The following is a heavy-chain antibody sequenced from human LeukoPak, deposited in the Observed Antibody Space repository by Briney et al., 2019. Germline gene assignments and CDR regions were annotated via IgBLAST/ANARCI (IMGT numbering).Heavy chain of an antibody. CDR1: GFTFNTYS. CDR2: ISTGSTYI. D-gene: IGHD6-19*01. J-gene: IGHJ4*02. V-gene: IGHV3-21*01. CDR3: ARTRDSSGCFDF. Sequence: GGSLGLSCSASGFTFNTYSMNWVRQAPGKGLEWVSSISTGSTYIFYGDSVKGRFTISRDNADNSLYLQMNSLRAEDTAVYYCARTRDSSGCFDFWGQGTLVTVSS.